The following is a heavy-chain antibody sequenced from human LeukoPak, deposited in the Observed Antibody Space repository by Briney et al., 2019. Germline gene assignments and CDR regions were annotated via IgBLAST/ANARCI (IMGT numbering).Heavy chain of an antibody. CDR3: TRAYWIGFHFDS. CDR2: IYYSGTT. Sequence: SETLSLTCSVSGGSISSGDYFWTWIRQPPGKGLEYIGYIYYSGTTYYNPSLKSRITMSVDMSANQFSLRLTSVSAADTAVYYCTRAYWIGFHFDSWGQGILVSVSS. V-gene: IGHV4-30-4*01. J-gene: IGHJ4*02. CDR1: GGSISSGDYF. D-gene: IGHD3-3*01.